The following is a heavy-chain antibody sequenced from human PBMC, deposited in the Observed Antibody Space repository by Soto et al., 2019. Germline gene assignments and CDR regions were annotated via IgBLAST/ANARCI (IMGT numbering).Heavy chain of an antibody. CDR3: ARSQGSSTSLEIYYYYYYGMDV. J-gene: IGHJ6*02. Sequence: QVQLVQSGAEVKKPGSSVKVSCKASGGTFSSYAISWVRQAPGQGLEWMGGLIPISGTANYAQKFQGRVTSTADESTSTAYMELSSLRSEDTAVYYCARSQGSSTSLEIYYYYYYGMDVWGQWTTVTVSS. CDR1: GGTFSSYA. D-gene: IGHD2-2*01. V-gene: IGHV1-69*01. CDR2: LIPISGTA.